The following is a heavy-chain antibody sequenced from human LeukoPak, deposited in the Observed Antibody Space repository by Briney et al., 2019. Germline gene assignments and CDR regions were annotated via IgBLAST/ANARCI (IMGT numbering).Heavy chain of an antibody. V-gene: IGHV3-23*01. J-gene: IGHJ4*02. CDR1: GFIFSSYA. CDR3: AKDISTSIPTVLLWFGEFDY. Sequence: GGSLRLSCAASGFIFSSYAMSWVRQAPGKGLEWVSAISGSGGSTYYADSVKGRFTISRDNSKNTLYLQMNSLRAEDTAVYYCAKDISTSIPTVLLWFGEFDYWGQGTLVTVSS. D-gene: IGHD3-10*01. CDR2: ISGSGGST.